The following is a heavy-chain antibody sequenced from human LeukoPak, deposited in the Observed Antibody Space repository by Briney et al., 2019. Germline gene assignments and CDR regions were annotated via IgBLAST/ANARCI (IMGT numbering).Heavy chain of an antibody. D-gene: IGHD3-10*01. CDR3: ASSYYYGSGLDY. V-gene: IGHV4-38-2*02. CDR1: GYSISSGYY. J-gene: IGHJ4*02. CDR2: IYHSGST. Sequence: ASETLSLTCTVSGYSISSGYYWGWIRQPPGKGLEWIGSIYHSGSTYYNPSLKSRVTISVDTSKNQFSPKLSSVTAADTAVYYCASSYYYGSGLDYWGQGTLVTVSS.